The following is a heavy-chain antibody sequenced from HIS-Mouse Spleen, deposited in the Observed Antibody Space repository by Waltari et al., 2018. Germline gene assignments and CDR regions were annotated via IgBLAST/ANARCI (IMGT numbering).Heavy chain of an antibody. CDR2: IYYSGST. V-gene: IGHV4-39*07. CDR1: GGSTSRPSSN. CDR3: AREIPYSSSWYDWYFDL. D-gene: IGHD6-13*01. J-gene: IGHJ2*01. Sequence: QLPLPEPAPGRVRPSAAPPPTSPVPGGSTSRPSSNVAWLRQPPGKGLEWIGSIYYSGSTYYNPSLKSRVTISVDTSKNQFSLKLSSVTAADTAVYYCAREIPYSSSWYDWYFDLWGRGTLVTVSS.